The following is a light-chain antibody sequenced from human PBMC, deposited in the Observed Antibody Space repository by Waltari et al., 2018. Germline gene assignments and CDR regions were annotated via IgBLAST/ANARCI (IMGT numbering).Light chain of an antibody. CDR2: DAS. J-gene: IGKJ2*01. V-gene: IGKV3-11*01. CDR1: QSVGTY. Sequence: EIVLTQSPATLSLSPGEPATVPCRASQSVGTYLAWYQQKPGQAPRLLIYDASNRATGIPDRFRGSGSGTDFTLTISSLEPEDFAVYYCQQRSSWTPHTFGQGARLEIK. CDR3: QQRSSWTPHT.